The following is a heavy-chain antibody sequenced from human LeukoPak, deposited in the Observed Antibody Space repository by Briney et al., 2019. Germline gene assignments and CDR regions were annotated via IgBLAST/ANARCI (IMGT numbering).Heavy chain of an antibody. CDR2: IYSGGST. CDR3: AREGAAAGTEAGYYYYMDV. J-gene: IGHJ6*03. V-gene: IGHV3-53*01. Sequence: GGSLRLSCAASGFTVSSNYMSWVRQAPGKGLEWGSVIYSGGSTYYADSVKGRFTISRDNTKNTLYLQMNSLRAEDTAVYYCAREGAAAGTEAGYYYYMDVWGKGTTVTVSS. CDR1: GFTVSSNY. D-gene: IGHD6-13*01.